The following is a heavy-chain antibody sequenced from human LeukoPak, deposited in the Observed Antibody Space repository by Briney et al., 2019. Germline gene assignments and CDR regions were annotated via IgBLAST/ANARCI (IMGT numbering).Heavy chain of an antibody. D-gene: IGHD1-26*01. CDR1: GGSISSYQ. CDR2: IYSGRST. CDR3: ARYSGTFSNSYFDC. Sequence: PSETLSLTCTVSGGSISSYQWSWVRQAPGKGLEWVSLIYSGRSTYYADSVKGRFIISRDNSKNTLYLQMNSLRAEDTAVYYCARYSGTFSNSYFDCWGQGTLVTVSS. J-gene: IGHJ4*02. V-gene: IGHV3-66*01.